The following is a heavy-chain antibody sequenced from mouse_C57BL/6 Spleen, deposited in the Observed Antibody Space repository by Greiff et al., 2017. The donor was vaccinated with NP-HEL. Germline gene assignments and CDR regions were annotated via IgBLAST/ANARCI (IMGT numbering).Heavy chain of an antibody. CDR1: GYAFSSYW. D-gene: IGHD2-1*01. V-gene: IGHV1-80*01. CDR3: ARWGIYYGNLLWGDY. J-gene: IGHJ4*01. Sequence: VQLQQSGAELVKPGASVKISCKASGYAFSSYWMNWVKQRPGKGLEWIGQIYPGDGDTNYNGKFKGKATLTADKSSSTAYMQLSSLTSEDSAVYVCARWGIYYGNLLWGDYWGQGTSVTVSS. CDR2: IYPGDGDT.